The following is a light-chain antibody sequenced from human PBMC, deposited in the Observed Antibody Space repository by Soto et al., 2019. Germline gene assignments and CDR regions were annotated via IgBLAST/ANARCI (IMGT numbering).Light chain of an antibody. V-gene: IGKV3-20*01. Sequence: EIVLTQSPGTLSLSPGERATLSCRASQSVSSSYLAWYQQRPGQAPRLLIYGTSSRATGVPDRFSGSGSGTDFALTSSRLGPEDFAGYYFHQYGPSPVTFGGGTKVEI. J-gene: IGKJ4*01. CDR3: HQYGPSPVT. CDR1: QSVSSSY. CDR2: GTS.